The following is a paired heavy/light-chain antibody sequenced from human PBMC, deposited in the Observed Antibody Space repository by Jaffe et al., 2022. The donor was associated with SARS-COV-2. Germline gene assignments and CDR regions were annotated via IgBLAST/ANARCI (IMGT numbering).Light chain of an antibody. CDR2: TND. J-gene: IGLJ2*01. V-gene: IGLV1-44*01. Sequence: QSVLTQPPSASATPGQRVTISCSGSSSNIGSNTVHWYQQLPRTAPQLLIYTNDQRPSGVPDRFSGSKSGTSASLAISGLQSDDEADYYCAAWDDSLNGVVFGGGTKLTVL. CDR1: SSNIGSNT. CDR3: AAWDDSLNGVV.
Heavy chain of an antibody. V-gene: IGHV4-61*02. CDR3: ARGHGNYYFYGMDV. CDR2: IFPSGGT. Sequence: QVQLQGSGPGLVKPSQTLSLTCTVFGGSISSGNYYWNWIRQPAGKGLEWVGRIFPSGGTTYNPSLKSRVTISVDTSKNQFSLKLSSVTAADTAVYYCARGHGNYYFYGMDVWGQGTTVTVSS. J-gene: IGHJ6*02. CDR1: GGSISSGNYY. D-gene: IGHD1-1*01.